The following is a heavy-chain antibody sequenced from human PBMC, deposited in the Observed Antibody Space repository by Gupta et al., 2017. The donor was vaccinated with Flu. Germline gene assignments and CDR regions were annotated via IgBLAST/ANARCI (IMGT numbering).Heavy chain of an antibody. CDR3: ANPGRDGYNYFDL. J-gene: IGHJ2*01. D-gene: IGHD5-12*01. Sequence: EVQLLESGGGLVQPGGSLRLSCAASGFTFSSYAMSWVRQAPGKGLEWVSAISGSGGSTYYADSVKGRFTISRDNSKNTLYLQMNSLRAEDTAVYYCANPGRDGYNYFDLWGRGTLVTVSS. CDR2: ISGSGGST. CDR1: GFTFSSYA. V-gene: IGHV3-23*01.